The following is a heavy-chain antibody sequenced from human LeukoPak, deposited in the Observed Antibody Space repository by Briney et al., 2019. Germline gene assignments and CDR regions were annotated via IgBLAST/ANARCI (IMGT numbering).Heavy chain of an antibody. J-gene: IGHJ3*02. CDR3: ARDRGETEWLVRRFDAFDI. Sequence: SETLSLTCTVSGGSISSYYWSWIRQPSGKGLEWIGYIYYSGSTNYNPSLKSRVTISVDTSKNQFSLKLSSVTAADTAVYYCARDRGETEWLVRRFDAFDIWGQGTMVTVSS. V-gene: IGHV4-59*01. D-gene: IGHD6-19*01. CDR2: IYYSGST. CDR1: GGSISSYY.